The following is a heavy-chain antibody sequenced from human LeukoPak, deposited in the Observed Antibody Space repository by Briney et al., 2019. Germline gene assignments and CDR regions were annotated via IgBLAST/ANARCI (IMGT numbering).Heavy chain of an antibody. CDR2: VYHSGIT. J-gene: IGHJ4*02. D-gene: IGHD4-11*01. CDR1: DGSISGYY. V-gene: IGHV4-38-2*02. Sequence: SETLSLTCTVSDGSISGYYWSWIRQPPGEGLEWIGSVYHSGITYYTPSLKSRVSISVDTSKNQFSLKVTSVTAADTAVYYCAREWQYQFDYWGQGSLVTISS. CDR3: AREWQYQFDY.